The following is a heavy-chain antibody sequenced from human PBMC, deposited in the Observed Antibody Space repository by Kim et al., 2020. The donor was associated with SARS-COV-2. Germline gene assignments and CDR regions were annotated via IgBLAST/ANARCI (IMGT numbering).Heavy chain of an antibody. Sequence: SETLSLTCTVSGGSLSSSCYCWVRIRQPPGQGLDWIGTANYSGNTYYNPSLQSRVSISTDKYKNHLSLKLVTVTAADTAVYYCARPQGYSSGWWVGFYY. V-gene: IGHV4-39*02. CDR2: ANYSGNT. J-gene: IGHJ6*01. CDR1: GGSLSSSCYC. CDR3: ARPQGYSSGWWVGFYY. D-gene: IGHD6-13*01.